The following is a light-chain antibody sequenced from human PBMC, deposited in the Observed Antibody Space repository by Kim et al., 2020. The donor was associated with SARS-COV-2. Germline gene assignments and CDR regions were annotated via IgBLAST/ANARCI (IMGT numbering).Light chain of an antibody. CDR3: QLRSNWS. V-gene: IGKV3-11*01. Sequence: TQALSPRERANLSCRASQGVSSYLAWYQQKPGQAPRLLMYDASNRATGIPARFSGSGSGTGFTLTIRSLEPEDFAVYYCQLRSNWSFGQGTKLEI. CDR2: DAS. J-gene: IGKJ2*01. CDR1: QGVSSY.